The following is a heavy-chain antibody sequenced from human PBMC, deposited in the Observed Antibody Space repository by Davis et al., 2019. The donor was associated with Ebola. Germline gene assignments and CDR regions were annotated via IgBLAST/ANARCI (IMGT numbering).Heavy chain of an antibody. CDR3: TTGVRRSSGPALY. V-gene: IGHV3-15*01. D-gene: IGHD3-22*01. J-gene: IGHJ4*02. Sequence: GESLKISCAASGFTFSNAWMSWVRQAPGKGLEWVGRIKSKTDGGTTDYAAPVKGRFTISRDDSKNTLYLQMNSLKTEDTAVYYCTTGVRRSSGPALYWGQGTLVTVSS. CDR2: IKSKTDGGTT. CDR1: GFTFSNAW.